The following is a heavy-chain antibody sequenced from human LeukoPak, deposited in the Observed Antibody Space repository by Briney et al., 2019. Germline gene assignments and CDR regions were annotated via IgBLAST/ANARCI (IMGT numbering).Heavy chain of an antibody. CDR2: IYYSGST. J-gene: IGHJ5*02. CDR1: GGSISSSSYY. V-gene: IGHV4-39*01. CDR3: ARRLEEVPAAMGFDP. Sequence: SETLSLTCTVSGGSISSSSYYWGWIRQPPGKGLEWIGSIYYSGSTYYNPSLKSRVTISVDTSKNQFSLKLSSVTAADTAVYYCARRLEEVPAAMGFDPWGQGTLVTVSS. D-gene: IGHD2-2*01.